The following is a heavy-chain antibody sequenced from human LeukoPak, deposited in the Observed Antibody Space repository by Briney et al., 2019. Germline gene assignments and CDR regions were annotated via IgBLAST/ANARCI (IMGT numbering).Heavy chain of an antibody. CDR3: ARESVPAAAARRGLNY. J-gene: IGHJ4*02. CDR1: GYTFTGYH. Sequence: ASVKVSCKASGYTFTGYHIHWVRQAPGQGLEWVGWINPNNGGTNYAQKFQGRVTMTRDTSISTVYMEMSRLRSDDTAVYYCARESVPAAAARRGLNYWGQGTLVAVSS. CDR2: INPNNGGT. V-gene: IGHV1-2*02. D-gene: IGHD6-6*01.